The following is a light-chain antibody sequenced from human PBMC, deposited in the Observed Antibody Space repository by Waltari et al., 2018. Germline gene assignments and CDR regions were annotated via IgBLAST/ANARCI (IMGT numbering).Light chain of an antibody. CDR1: TLGAKY. CDR3: QAWDSSTVV. J-gene: IGLJ2*01. Sequence: SYELTQPSSVSVSPRQTASITCPGDTLGAKYVSWYQQKPGQSPVLVIYRDSKRPSGIPERFSGSNSGNTATLTISGTQAMDEADYYCQAWDSSTVVFGGGTKLTVL. V-gene: IGLV3-1*01. CDR2: RDS.